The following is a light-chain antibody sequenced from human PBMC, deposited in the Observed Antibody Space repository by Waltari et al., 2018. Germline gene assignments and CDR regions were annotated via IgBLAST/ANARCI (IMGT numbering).Light chain of an antibody. CDR3: QKYESLPAT. Sequence: EIVLTQSPGSLSLSPGERATLSCRASQSGSKDLAWYQQKPGQAPRPLIYHASSRATGIPDRFSGSGFGTDFSLTISRLEPEDFAVYYCQKYESLPATFGQGTKVEIK. CDR2: HAS. V-gene: IGKV3-20*01. J-gene: IGKJ1*01. CDR1: QSGSKD.